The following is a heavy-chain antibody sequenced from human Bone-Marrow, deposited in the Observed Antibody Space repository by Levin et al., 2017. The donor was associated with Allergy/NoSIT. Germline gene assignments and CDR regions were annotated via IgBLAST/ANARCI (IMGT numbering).Heavy chain of an antibody. CDR3: AREGGPGGYYDY. CDR2: IYSSGST. J-gene: IGHJ4*02. D-gene: IGHD3-10*01. V-gene: IGHV4-59*01. CDR1: GDSINNFY. Sequence: SETLSLTCTVSGDSINNFYWSWIRRSPGKGLEWIGFIYSSGSTHYNPYLQSRLSMSIDTSNNQLSLNLTSVTAADTAIYYCAREGGPGGYYDYWGQGILVTVSS.